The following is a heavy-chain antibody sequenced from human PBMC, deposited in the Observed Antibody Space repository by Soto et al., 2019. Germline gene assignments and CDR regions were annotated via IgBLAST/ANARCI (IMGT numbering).Heavy chain of an antibody. CDR1: GGSISSYY. J-gene: IGHJ6*03. CDR3: VRQPYYMDV. Sequence: PSETLSLTCTVSGGSISSYYWSWIRQPPGKGLEWIGYIYDSGSTNYNPSLKSRVTISADTSENQFSLRLTSVTAADTAVYYCVRQPYYMDVWGKGTTVTVSS. CDR2: IYDSGST. V-gene: IGHV4-59*08.